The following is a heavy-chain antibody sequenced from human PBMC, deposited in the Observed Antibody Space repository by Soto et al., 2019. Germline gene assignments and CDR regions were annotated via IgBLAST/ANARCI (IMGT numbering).Heavy chain of an antibody. J-gene: IGHJ3*02. CDR3: AKDFQQWLGHGFDI. D-gene: IGHD6-19*01. V-gene: IGHV3-23*01. CDR2: ISGSASHT. Sequence: EVQLLESGGGWVQPGGSLKLSFEASGLTFRNYPMIWFRQAPGKGLEWVSGISGSASHTKDADSAKGRFTISRDNSRNTLYLQMNSLRAEDTAVYYCAKDFQQWLGHGFDIWGQGTMVTVTS. CDR1: GLTFRNYP.